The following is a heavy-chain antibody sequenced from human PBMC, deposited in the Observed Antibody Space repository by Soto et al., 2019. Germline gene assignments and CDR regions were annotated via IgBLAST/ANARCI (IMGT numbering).Heavy chain of an antibody. Sequence: LSLTCAVYGGSFSGYYCSWIRQPPGKGLEWIGEINHSGSTNYNPSLKSRVTISVDTSKNQFSLKLSSVTAADTAVYYCARAPRGYYDSSGYYYGSGEYFQHWGQGTLVTVSS. CDR1: GGSFSGYY. V-gene: IGHV4-34*01. CDR2: INHSGST. J-gene: IGHJ1*01. CDR3: ARAPRGYYDSSGYYYGSGEYFQH. D-gene: IGHD3-22*01.